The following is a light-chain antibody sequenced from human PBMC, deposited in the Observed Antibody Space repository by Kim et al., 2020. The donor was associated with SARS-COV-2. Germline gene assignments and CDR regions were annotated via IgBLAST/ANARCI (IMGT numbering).Light chain of an antibody. V-gene: IGLV3-1*01. CDR2: QNN. J-gene: IGLJ2*01. Sequence: VSPGQTASHTGSGDKLGDEYAYWYQQKPGQSPVLVIYQNNKRPSGIPERFSGSNSGNTATLTISGTQAMDEADYYCQAWDTSTVVFGGGTQLTVL. CDR3: QAWDTSTVV. CDR1: KLGDEY.